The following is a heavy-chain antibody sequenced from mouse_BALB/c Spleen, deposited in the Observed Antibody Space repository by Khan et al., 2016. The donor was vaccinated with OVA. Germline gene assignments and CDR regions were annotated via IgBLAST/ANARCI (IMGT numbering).Heavy chain of an antibody. J-gene: IGHJ3*01. CDR2: ISPGSGDT. D-gene: IGHD1-2*01. V-gene: IGHV1-77*01. CDR1: GYTFTDYY. CDR3: ARRNYFGYTVAY. Sequence: QVQLKQSGAELARPGASVKLSCKASGYTFTDYYINWVKQRTGQGLEWIGEISPGSGDTYYNEKFKGKATLTADKSSNTAYMQLSSLTSEASAVYFCARRNYFGYTVAYWGQGTLVTVSA.